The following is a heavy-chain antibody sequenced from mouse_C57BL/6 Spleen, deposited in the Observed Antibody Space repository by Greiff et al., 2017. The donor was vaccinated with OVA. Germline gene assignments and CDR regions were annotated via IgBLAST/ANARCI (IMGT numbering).Heavy chain of an antibody. V-gene: IGHV1-19*01. Sequence: VQLQQSGPVLVKPGASVKMSCKASGYTFTDYYMNWVKQSHGKSLEWIGVINPYNGGTSYNQKFKGKATLTVDKSFSTAYMELNSLTSEDSAVYYCARDGNYGDYWGQGTTLTVSS. D-gene: IGHD2-1*01. CDR2: INPYNGGT. CDR1: GYTFTDYY. J-gene: IGHJ2*01. CDR3: ARDGNYGDY.